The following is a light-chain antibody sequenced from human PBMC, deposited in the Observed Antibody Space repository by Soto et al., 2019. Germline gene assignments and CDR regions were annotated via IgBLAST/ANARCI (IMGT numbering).Light chain of an antibody. CDR2: EVS. J-gene: IGLJ3*02. CDR3: ASYTSSGVWV. CDR1: SSDVGGYNY. Sequence: QSALTQPASVSESPGQSITISCTGTSSDVGGYNYVCWYQQHPGKAPKLMIYEVSNRPSGVSNRFSGSKSGSTASLTISGLQAEDEADYYCASYTSSGVWVFGGGTKLTVL. V-gene: IGLV2-14*01.